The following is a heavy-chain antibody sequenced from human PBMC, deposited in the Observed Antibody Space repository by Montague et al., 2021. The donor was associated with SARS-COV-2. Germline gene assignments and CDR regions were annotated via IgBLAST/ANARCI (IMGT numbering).Heavy chain of an antibody. Sequence: SETLSLTCAVYGGSFSDYHWSWIRQPPGQGLEWIGEINHSGNTXXXPSXXXQVTISRDTSKSQFSLKLSSVTAADTAVYYCARGLTDISMIVVVLLGASHYFDSWGQGTLVTVSS. CDR1: GGSFSDYH. V-gene: IGHV4-34*01. CDR2: INHSGNT. CDR3: ARGLTDISMIVVVLLGASHYFDS. D-gene: IGHD3-22*01. J-gene: IGHJ4*02.